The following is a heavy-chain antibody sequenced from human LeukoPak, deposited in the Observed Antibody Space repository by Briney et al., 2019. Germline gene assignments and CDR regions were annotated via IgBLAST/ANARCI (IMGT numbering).Heavy chain of an antibody. CDR3: ARSYDDGSFDI. D-gene: IGHD5-12*01. Sequence: GGSLRLSCAASGFTFSSYDMHWVRQATGKGLEWVSAISTAGDTYYPGSVKGRFTISRENAKNSLYLQMNSLRAGDTAVYYCARSYDDGSFDIWGQGTMVTVSS. J-gene: IGHJ3*02. V-gene: IGHV3-13*01. CDR2: ISTAGDT. CDR1: GFTFSSYD.